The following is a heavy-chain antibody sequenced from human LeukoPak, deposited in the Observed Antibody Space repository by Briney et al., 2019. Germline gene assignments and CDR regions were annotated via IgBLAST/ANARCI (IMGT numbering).Heavy chain of an antibody. V-gene: IGHV1-69*06. D-gene: IGHD6-13*01. J-gene: IGHJ4*02. CDR2: IIPIFGTA. Sequence: SVKVSCKASGYTFTSYAISWVRQAPGQGLEWMGGIIPIFGTANYAQKFQGRVTITADKSTSTAYMELSSLRSEDTAVYYCARTRSSSSSWYGQFDYWGQGTLVTVSS. CDR3: ARTRSSSSSWYGQFDY. CDR1: GYTFTSYA.